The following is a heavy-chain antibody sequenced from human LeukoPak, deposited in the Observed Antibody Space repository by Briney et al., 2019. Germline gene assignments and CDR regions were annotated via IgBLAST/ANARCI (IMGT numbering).Heavy chain of an antibody. CDR1: GFTFSSYS. CDR3: ARSRGSSGSYPFDY. J-gene: IGHJ4*02. D-gene: IGHD1-26*01. CDR2: ISSSSSTI. V-gene: IGHV3-48*01. Sequence: GGSLRLSCAASGFTFSSYSMNWVRQAPGKGLEWVSYISSSSSTIYYAGSVKGRFTISRDNAKNSLSLQMNSLRAEDTAVYYCARSRGSSGSYPFDYWGQGTLVTVSS.